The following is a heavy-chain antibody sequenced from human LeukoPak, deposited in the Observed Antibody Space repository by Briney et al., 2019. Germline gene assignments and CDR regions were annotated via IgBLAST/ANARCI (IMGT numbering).Heavy chain of an antibody. D-gene: IGHD4-23*01. CDR3: ARVGGSSPPTIYELQNYYYYYMDV. V-gene: IGHV1-69*01. J-gene: IGHJ6*03. Sequence: SVTVSCKASGGTFSIYAISWVRQAPGQGREWMGGIIPILGTANYAQKFQGRVTITADESTSTAYMELSSLRSEDTAVYYCARVGGSSPPTIYELQNYYYYYMDVWGKGTTVTVSS. CDR1: GGTFSIYA. CDR2: IIPILGTA.